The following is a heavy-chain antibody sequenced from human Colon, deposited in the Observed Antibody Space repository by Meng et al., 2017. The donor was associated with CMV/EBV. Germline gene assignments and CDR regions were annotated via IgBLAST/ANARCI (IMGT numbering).Heavy chain of an antibody. V-gene: IGHV4-39*07. CDR3: ARMALHWYFDL. D-gene: IGHD5-24*01. J-gene: IGHJ2*01. CDR1: GDSISGRSYY. CDR2: IYYTGND. Sequence: LHAAGPGMVKPFETLSLTCPVSGDSISGRSYYWGWIRQPPGKGLEWIASIYYTGNDYHNPSLKSRVTISIDTSNNQFSLRLTSVTAADTAVYYCARMALHWYFDLWGRGTLLTVSS.